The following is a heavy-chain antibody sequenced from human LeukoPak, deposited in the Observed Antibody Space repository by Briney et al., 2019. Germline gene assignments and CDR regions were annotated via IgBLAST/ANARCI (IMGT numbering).Heavy chain of an antibody. CDR3: ARQRPYYYDSSGTQDSYYYYGMDV. Sequence: GESLKISCKGSGYSFTSYWIGWVRQMPGKGLEWMGIIYPGDSDTRYSPSFQGQVTISADKSISTAYLQWSSLKASDTAMYYCARQRPYYYDSSGTQDSYYYYGMDVWGQGTTVTVSS. V-gene: IGHV5-51*01. CDR1: GYSFTSYW. D-gene: IGHD3-22*01. CDR2: IYPGDSDT. J-gene: IGHJ6*02.